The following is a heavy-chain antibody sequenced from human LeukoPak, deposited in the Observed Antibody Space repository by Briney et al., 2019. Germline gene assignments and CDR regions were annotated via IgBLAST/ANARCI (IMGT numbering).Heavy chain of an antibody. V-gene: IGHV3-23*01. CDR2: ITGSGDTT. CDR3: AKWGDYDILTGYYVSDF. CDR1: GFTFSSYE. J-gene: IGHJ4*02. D-gene: IGHD3-9*01. Sequence: QPGGSLRLSCAASGFTFSSYEMNWVRQAPGKGLEWVSAITGSGDTTYYADSVKGRFTISRDNSKNTLYVEMNTLRAEDTAVYYCAKWGDYDILTGYYVSDFWGQGTLVTVSS.